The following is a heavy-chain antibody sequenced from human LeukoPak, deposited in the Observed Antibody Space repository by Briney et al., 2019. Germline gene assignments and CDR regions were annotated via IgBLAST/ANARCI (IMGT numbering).Heavy chain of an antibody. CDR3: ARGVPPDY. CDR2: LNPNGGSA. J-gene: IGHJ4*02. D-gene: IGHD2-2*01. CDR1: GYTFTTYY. Sequence: ASVKVSCKASGYTFTTYYIHWVRQAPGQGLEWMGILNPNGGSASYAQKFQGRVTMTTDTSTSTAYMELRSLRSDDTAVYYCARGVPPDYWGQGTLVTVSS. V-gene: IGHV1-46*01.